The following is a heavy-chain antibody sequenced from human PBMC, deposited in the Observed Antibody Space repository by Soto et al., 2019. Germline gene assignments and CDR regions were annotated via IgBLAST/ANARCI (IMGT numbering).Heavy chain of an antibody. CDR2: ISSSSSYI. V-gene: IGHV3-21*01. J-gene: IGHJ6*02. CDR1: GFTFSSYS. D-gene: IGHD6-13*01. Sequence: EVQLVESGGGLVKPGGSLRLSCAASGFTFSSYSMNWVRQAPGKGLEWVSSISSSSSYIYYADSVKGRFTISRDNAKNSLYLQMNSLRAEDKAVYYCERRRQQQLVRDYYGMDVWGQGTTVTVSS. CDR3: ERRRQQQLVRDYYGMDV.